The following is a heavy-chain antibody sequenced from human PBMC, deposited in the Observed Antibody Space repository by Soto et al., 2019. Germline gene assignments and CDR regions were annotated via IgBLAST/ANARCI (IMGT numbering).Heavy chain of an antibody. CDR3: TRGAAVGSNTIFDY. CDR2: IYHSGIT. V-gene: IGHV4-4*02. J-gene: IGHJ4*02. CDR1: GGSVNNNNW. Sequence: QVQLQESGPGLVKPSGTLSLTCAVSGGSVNNNNWWTWVRQPPGKGLEWIGDIYHSGITNYNPSLESRVTISMDKSKNQFSLNLISVLAADTAVYYRTRGAAVGSNTIFDYWGQGALVTVSS. D-gene: IGHD6-13*01.